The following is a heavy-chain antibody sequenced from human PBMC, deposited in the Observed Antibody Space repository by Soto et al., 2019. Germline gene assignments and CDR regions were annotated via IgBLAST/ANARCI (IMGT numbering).Heavy chain of an antibody. CDR1: GGSFSGYY. CDR3: ARGAGIAAAGKGHWFDP. V-gene: IGHV4-34*01. J-gene: IGHJ5*02. Sequence: SETLSLTCAVYGGSFSGYYWSWIRQPPGKGLEWIGEINHSGSTNYNPSLKSRVTISVDTSKNQFSLKLSSVTAADTAVYYCARGAGIAAAGKGHWFDPWGQGTLVTVS. D-gene: IGHD6-13*01. CDR2: INHSGST.